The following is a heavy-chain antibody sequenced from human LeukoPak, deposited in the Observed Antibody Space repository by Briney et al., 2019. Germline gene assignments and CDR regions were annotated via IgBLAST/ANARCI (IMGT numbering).Heavy chain of an antibody. Sequence: PSETLSLTCTVSGGSISSGDYYWSWIRQPPGKGLEWIGYIHYSGSTYYNPSLKSRVTISVDTSKNQFSLKLSSVTAADTAVYYCARVRGLRAPKYYFDYWGQGTLVTVSS. CDR1: GGSISSGDYY. CDR2: IHYSGST. CDR3: ARVRGLRAPKYYFDY. D-gene: IGHD2-15*01. J-gene: IGHJ4*02. V-gene: IGHV4-30-4*01.